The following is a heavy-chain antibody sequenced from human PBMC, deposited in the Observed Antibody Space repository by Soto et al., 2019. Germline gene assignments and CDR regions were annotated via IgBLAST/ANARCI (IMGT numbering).Heavy chain of an antibody. CDR1: GFTFSRDG. CDR3: AKERATTTAFDY. Sequence: GGSLRLSCAASGFTFSRDGMSWVRQAPGKGLEWVSLITDNGGSTYYADSVKGRFTISRDNTKSTLFLQMNSLRAEDTAVYYCAKERATTTAFDYWGQGALVTVSS. CDR2: ITDNGGST. D-gene: IGHD4-17*01. V-gene: IGHV3-23*01. J-gene: IGHJ4*02.